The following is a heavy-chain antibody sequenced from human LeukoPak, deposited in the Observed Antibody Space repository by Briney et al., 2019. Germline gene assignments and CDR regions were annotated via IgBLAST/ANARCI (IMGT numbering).Heavy chain of an antibody. J-gene: IGHJ3*01. V-gene: IGHV4-59*01. D-gene: IGHD7-27*01. CDR2: ISYSGST. CDR3: ARSVSNWGTFSAIDV. CDR1: GSSINVYY. Sequence: SETLSLTCTVSGSSINVYYWSWIRQSPGKGLEWIAYISYSGSTNYNPSLKSRVTISVDTSKNQFSLRLSSMTAADTAVYYCARSVSNWGTFSAIDVWGQGTVVTVSS.